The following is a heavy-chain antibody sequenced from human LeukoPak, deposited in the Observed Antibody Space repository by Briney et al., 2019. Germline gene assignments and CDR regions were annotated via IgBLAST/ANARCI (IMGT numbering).Heavy chain of an antibody. Sequence: PGGSLGLSCAASQFTFSGYWMTWVRQAPGQGLEWVANIKPDGSEKTYVDSVKGRFTISRDNAKNSLCLQMNSLRAEDTAVYYCARVAVTATGALDIWGQGTMVTVSS. J-gene: IGHJ3*02. CDR2: IKPDGSEK. D-gene: IGHD6-19*01. V-gene: IGHV3-7*04. CDR3: ARVAVTATGALDI. CDR1: QFTFSGYW.